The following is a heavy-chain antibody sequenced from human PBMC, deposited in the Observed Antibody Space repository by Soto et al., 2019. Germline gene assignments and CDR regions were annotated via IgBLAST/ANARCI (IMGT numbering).Heavy chain of an antibody. J-gene: IGHJ4*02. V-gene: IGHV4-39*01. Sequence: SETLSLTCSVSGDSISRIDYYWTWIRQHPEKGLEWIGNIYFRGNTYYSPSLRSRLSISVDTSKNQFSLKMNSVTAADTAVYYCARLVIRDGFDYWGQGALVTVSS. D-gene: IGHD2-21*02. CDR3: ARLVIRDGFDY. CDR2: IYFRGNT. CDR1: GDSISRIDYY.